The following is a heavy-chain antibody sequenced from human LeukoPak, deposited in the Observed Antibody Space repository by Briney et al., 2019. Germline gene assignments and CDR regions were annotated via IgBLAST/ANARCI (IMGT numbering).Heavy chain of an antibody. J-gene: IGHJ5*02. CDR2: IYYSGST. Sequence: SETLSLTCTVSSGSISSSSYYWGWLRQPPGRGREWVGSIYYSGSTYYNPSLKSRLTISVNTSKNQFSLKLTSVTAADTAVYYCARGIAAAGTNWFDPWGQGTLVTVSS. D-gene: IGHD6-13*01. CDR1: SGSISSSSYY. CDR3: ARGIAAAGTNWFDP. V-gene: IGHV4-39*07.